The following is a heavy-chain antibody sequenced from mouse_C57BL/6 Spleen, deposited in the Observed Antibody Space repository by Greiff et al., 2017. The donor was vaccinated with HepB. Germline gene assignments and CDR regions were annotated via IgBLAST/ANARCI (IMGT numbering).Heavy chain of an antibody. CDR1: GFSLTSYG. V-gene: IGHV2-6*01. D-gene: IGHD1-1*01. J-gene: IGHJ4*01. Sequence: VKLMESGPGLVAPSQSLSITCTVSGFSLTSYGVDWVRQSPGKGLEWLGVIWGVGSTNYNSALKSRLSISKDNSKSQVFLKMNSLQTDDTAMYYCASSLRGAMDYWGQGTSVTVSS. CDR2: IWGVGST. CDR3: ASSLRGAMDY.